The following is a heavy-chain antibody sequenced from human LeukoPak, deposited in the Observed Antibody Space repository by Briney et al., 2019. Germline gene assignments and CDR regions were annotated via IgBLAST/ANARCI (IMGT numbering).Heavy chain of an antibody. CDR2: INKDGSIT. V-gene: IGHV3-74*01. CDR1: GFTFSNYW. CDR3: AKITLGSKEDY. J-gene: IGHJ4*02. Sequence: GGSLRLSCVASGFTFSNYWMHWVRQAPGKGPEWVSRINKDGSITNFADSVKGRFTISRDNSKNTLYLQMNSLRAEDTAVYYCAKITLGSKEDYWGQGTLVTVSS. D-gene: IGHD1-26*01.